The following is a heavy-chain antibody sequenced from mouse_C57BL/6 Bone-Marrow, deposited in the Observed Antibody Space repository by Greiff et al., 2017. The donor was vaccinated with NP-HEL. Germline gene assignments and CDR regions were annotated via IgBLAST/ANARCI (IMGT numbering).Heavy chain of an antibody. J-gene: IGHJ3*01. Sequence: EVKLEESGGGLVKPGGSLKLSCAASGFTFSSYAMSWVRQTPVKRLEWVATISDGGSYTYYPDNVKGRFTISRDNAKNNLYLQMSHLKSEDTAMYYCARGYDGYTWFAYWGQGTLVTVSA. D-gene: IGHD2-3*01. CDR3: ARGYDGYTWFAY. CDR2: ISDGGSYT. V-gene: IGHV5-4*03. CDR1: GFTFSSYA.